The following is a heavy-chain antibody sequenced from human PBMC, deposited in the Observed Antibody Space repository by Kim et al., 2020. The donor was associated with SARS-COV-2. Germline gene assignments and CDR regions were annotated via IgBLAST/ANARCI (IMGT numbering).Heavy chain of an antibody. CDR3: ARVEVAAAGSIYYYYGMDV. J-gene: IGHJ6*02. CDR1: GYTFTSYA. V-gene: IGHV7-4-1*02. Sequence: ASVKVSCKASGYTFTSYAMNWVRQAPGQGLEWMGWINTNTGNPTYAQGFTGRFVFSLDTSVSTAYLQISSLKAEDTAVYYCARVEVAAAGSIYYYYGMDVWGQGTTVTVSS. D-gene: IGHD6-13*01. CDR2: INTNTGNP.